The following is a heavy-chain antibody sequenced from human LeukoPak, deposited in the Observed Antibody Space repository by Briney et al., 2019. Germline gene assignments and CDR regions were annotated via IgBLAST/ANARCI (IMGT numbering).Heavy chain of an antibody. D-gene: IGHD6-13*01. Sequence: GRSPRLSCAASGFTFSSYSMNWVRQAPGKGLEWVSSISSSSSYIYYADSVKGRFTISRDNAKNSLYLQMNSLRVDDTALYFCAKDVLQLVAGEYFDYWGRGTLVTVSS. J-gene: IGHJ4*02. V-gene: IGHV3-21*01. CDR2: ISSSSSYI. CDR3: AKDVLQLVAGEYFDY. CDR1: GFTFSSYS.